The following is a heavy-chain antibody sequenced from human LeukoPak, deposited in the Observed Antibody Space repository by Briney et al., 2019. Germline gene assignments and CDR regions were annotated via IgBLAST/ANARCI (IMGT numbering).Heavy chain of an antibody. V-gene: IGHV3-48*03. CDR2: ISSSGSTI. CDR1: GFPFSSYE. CDR3: ATLGATPDY. Sequence: GGSLRLSCAASGFPFSSYEMNWVRQAPGKGLEWVSYISSSGSTIYYADSVKGRFTISRDNAKNSLHLQMNSLRAKDTAVYYCATLGATPDYWGQGTLVTVSS. D-gene: IGHD1-26*01. J-gene: IGHJ4*02.